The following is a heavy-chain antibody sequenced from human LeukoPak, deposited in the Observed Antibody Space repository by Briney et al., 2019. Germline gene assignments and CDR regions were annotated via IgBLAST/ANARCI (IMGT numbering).Heavy chain of an antibody. J-gene: IGHJ4*02. CDR2: IYSGGTT. D-gene: IGHD1-26*01. CDR1: GFTVSSNY. Sequence: GGSLRLSCAVSGFTVSSNYMNWVRQAPGKGLEWVSVIYSGGTTYYADSVKGRFTISRDNSKNTLYLQMNSLRAEDTAVYYCASQWELRYSGQGTLVTVSS. V-gene: IGHV3-53*01. CDR3: ASQWELRY.